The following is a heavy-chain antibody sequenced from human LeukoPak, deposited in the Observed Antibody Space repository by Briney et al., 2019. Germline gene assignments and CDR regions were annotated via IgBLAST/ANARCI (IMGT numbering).Heavy chain of an antibody. Sequence: ASVKVSCKASGYIFTGYYMHWVRQAPGQGLEWMGWINPNSGGTNYAQKFQGRVTMTRDTSISTAYMELSRLRSDDTAVYYCVTAEAVAGFDYWGQGTLVTVSS. CDR3: VTAEAVAGFDY. CDR1: GYIFTGYY. CDR2: INPNSGGT. V-gene: IGHV1-2*02. D-gene: IGHD6-19*01. J-gene: IGHJ4*02.